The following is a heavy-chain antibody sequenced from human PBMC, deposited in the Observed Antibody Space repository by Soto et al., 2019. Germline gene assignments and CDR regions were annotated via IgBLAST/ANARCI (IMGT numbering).Heavy chain of an antibody. V-gene: IGHV5-51*01. CDR2: IYTGNSDI. Sequence: PGESLKISCQGSGYSFTTYWIGWVRQMPGKGLEWMGIIYTGNSDIRYSPSFQGQVTISADKSISTAYLKWSGLKASDTAMYYCARLGIWSYGMDVWGQGTTVTVSS. CDR1: GYSFTTYW. CDR3: ARLGIWSYGMDV. J-gene: IGHJ6*02. D-gene: IGHD3-16*01.